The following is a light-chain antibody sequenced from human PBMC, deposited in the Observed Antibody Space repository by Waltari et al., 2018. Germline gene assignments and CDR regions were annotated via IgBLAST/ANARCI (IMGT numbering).Light chain of an antibody. CDR2: DAS. CDR1: QSINSY. J-gene: IGKJ5*01. CDR3: QQRYNWPLT. V-gene: IGKV3-11*01. Sequence: EIVLTQSPATLSLFPGARATLSCRASQSINSYLAWYQQKPGQAPRRLIYDASNRATGVPARFSGSGSGSDFTLTISSLDPEDFAVYYCQQRYNWPLTFGQGTRLEIK.